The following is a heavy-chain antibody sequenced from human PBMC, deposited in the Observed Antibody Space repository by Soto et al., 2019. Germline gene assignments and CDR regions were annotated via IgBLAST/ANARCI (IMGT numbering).Heavy chain of an antibody. CDR2: IWSDGSNK. J-gene: IGHJ6*02. V-gene: IGHV3-33*01. Sequence: GGSLRLSCTASGFTFSSNGMHWVRQAPGKGLEWVAVIWSDGSNKYYADSVKGRFIIFRDNSKSTLYLQMNGLRAEDTAVYCCARDGSNKPGFYYGMDVWGQGTTVTVSS. D-gene: IGHD6-13*01. CDR1: GFTFSSNG. CDR3: ARDGSNKPGFYYGMDV.